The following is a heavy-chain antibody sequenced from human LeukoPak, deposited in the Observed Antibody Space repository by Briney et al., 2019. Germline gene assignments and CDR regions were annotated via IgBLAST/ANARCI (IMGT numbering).Heavy chain of an antibody. D-gene: IGHD3-3*01. J-gene: IGHJ4*02. V-gene: IGHV3-7*01. CDR1: GFAFSSYA. CDR2: IKQDGSEK. Sequence: PGGSLRLSCAASGFAFSSYAMSWVRQAPGKGLEWVANIKQDGSEKYYVDSVKGRFTISRDNAKNSLYLQMNSLRAEDTAVYYCARLITIFGVVVFDYWGQGTLVTVSS. CDR3: ARLITIFGVVVFDY.